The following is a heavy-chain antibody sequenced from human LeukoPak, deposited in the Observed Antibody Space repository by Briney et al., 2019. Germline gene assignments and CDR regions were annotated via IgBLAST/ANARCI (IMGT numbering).Heavy chain of an antibody. J-gene: IGHJ4*02. CDR2: IYYSGST. CDR1: GGSISSGDYY. Sequence: SETLSLTCTVSGGSISSGDYYWSWIRQPPGKGLEWIGYIYYSGSTYYNPSLKSRVTISVDTSKNQFSLKLCSVTAADTAVYYCAREGVARYFDYWGQGTLVTVSS. CDR3: AREGVARYFDY. D-gene: IGHD2-15*01. V-gene: IGHV4-30-4*01.